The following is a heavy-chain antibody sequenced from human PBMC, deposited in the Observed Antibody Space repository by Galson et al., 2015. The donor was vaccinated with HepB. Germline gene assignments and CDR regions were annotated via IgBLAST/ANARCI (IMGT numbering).Heavy chain of an antibody. Sequence: SLRLSCATSGFKFTDFAMHWVRQAPGKGLEWVAIISHDGKHQYYADSVRDRFTISRDVSKNTLYLQMNSLRTDDTAIYYCARDPDDTEGYYMTFEYWGQGSLVTVSP. J-gene: IGHJ4*02. CDR2: ISHDGKHQ. CDR1: GFKFTDFA. V-gene: IGHV3-30*03. D-gene: IGHD1-26*01. CDR3: ARDPDDTEGYYMTFEY.